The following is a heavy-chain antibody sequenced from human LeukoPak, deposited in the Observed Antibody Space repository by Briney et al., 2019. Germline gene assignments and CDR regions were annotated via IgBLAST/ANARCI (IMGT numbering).Heavy chain of an antibody. D-gene: IGHD2-15*01. Sequence: SETLSLTCTVSGGSISSYYWSWIRQPPGKGLEWIGYIYYSGSTNYNPSLKSRVTISVDTSKNQFSLKLRSVTAADTAVYYCARTTEGYCRGRSCYSYYYYMDAWGKGTTVTVSS. J-gene: IGHJ6*03. CDR2: IYYSGST. CDR1: GGSISSYY. CDR3: ARTTEGYCRGRSCYSYYYYMDA. V-gene: IGHV4-59*01.